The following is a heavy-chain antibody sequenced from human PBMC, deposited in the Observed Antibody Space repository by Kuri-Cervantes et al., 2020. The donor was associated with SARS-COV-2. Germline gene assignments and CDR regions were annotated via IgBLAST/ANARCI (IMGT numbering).Heavy chain of an antibody. CDR3: ARSGYCSSTSCSYYYYYGMDV. Sequence: ASVKVSCKASGYTFTSYAMHWVRQAPGQGLEWMGIINLSGGSTSYAQKFQGRVTMTRDTSTSTVYMELSSLRSEDTAVYYCARSGYCSSTSCSYYYYYGMDVWGQGTTVTVSS. V-gene: IGHV1-46*01. CDR2: INLSGGST. J-gene: IGHJ6*02. CDR1: GYTFTSYA. D-gene: IGHD2-2*01.